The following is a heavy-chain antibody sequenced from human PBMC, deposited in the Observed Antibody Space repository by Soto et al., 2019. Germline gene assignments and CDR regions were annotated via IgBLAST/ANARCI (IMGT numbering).Heavy chain of an antibody. V-gene: IGHV1-69*01. CDR2: IIPIFGTT. CDR1: GGTFSSYA. D-gene: IGHD2-15*01. J-gene: IGHJ5*01. Sequence: QVQLVQSGADVKKPGSSVKVSCKASGGTFSSYAISWVRKAPGQGLEWMGEIIPIFGTTNYAQKFQGRVTITAEESTSTVYMELSSLGSEDTAIYYCAKVGYCSGGSCYGGYWFDSWGRGTLFTVSS. CDR3: AKVGYCSGGSCYGGYWFDS.